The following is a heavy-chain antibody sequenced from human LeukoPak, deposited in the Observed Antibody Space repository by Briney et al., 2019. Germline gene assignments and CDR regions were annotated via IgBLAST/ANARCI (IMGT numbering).Heavy chain of an antibody. Sequence: SETLSLTCTVSGYSISSGYYWGWIRQPPGKGLEWIGSIYHSGSTYYNPSLKSRVTISVDTSKNQFSLKLSSVTAADTAVYYCARYRDGSGSYYFDYWGQGTLVTVSS. CDR3: ARYRDGSGSYYFDY. CDR2: IYHSGST. D-gene: IGHD3-10*01. V-gene: IGHV4-38-2*02. CDR1: GYSISSGYY. J-gene: IGHJ4*02.